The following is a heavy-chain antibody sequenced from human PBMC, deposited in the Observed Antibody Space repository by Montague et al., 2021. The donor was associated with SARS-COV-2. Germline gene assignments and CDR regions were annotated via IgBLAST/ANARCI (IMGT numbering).Heavy chain of an antibody. CDR1: RGSFHIFS. Sequence: SETLSLTCAVYRGSFHIFSWGWIRQSPEKGLEWIGEVDHRGNTNYNPSLKSRVTISVDTSKNQFSLNLTYVTAADTAIYYCARGTRVVGTTRGFRYWGQGTLVAVSS. J-gene: IGHJ4*02. D-gene: IGHD1-26*01. V-gene: IGHV4-34*01. CDR3: ARGTRVVGTTRGFRY. CDR2: VDHRGNT.